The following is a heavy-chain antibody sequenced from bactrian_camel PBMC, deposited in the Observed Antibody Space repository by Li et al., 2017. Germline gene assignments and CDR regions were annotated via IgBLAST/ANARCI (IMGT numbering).Heavy chain of an antibody. CDR2: ISSGGLTT. D-gene: IGHD2*01. V-gene: IGHV3S1*01. CDR1: GISSNDYC. Sequence: VQLVESGGGSVQAGGSLKLSCAVSGISSNDYCMAWFRQAEGQEREGVAAISSGGLTTTYDASMKGRFTISQDNAKTTLYLQMDNLALDDSAVYYCAVDGPVAFCSDYPSDFGGWGQGTQVTVS. CDR3: AVDGPVAFCSDYPSDFGG. J-gene: IGHJ6*01.